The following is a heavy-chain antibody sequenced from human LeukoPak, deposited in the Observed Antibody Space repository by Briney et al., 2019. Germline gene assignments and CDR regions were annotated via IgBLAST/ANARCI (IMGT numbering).Heavy chain of an antibody. J-gene: IGHJ4*02. Sequence: GGSLRLSCAASGFTFSNYAMSWARQAPGKGLEWVSAISGSGGSTYYADSVKGRFTISRDNSKSTLYLQMSSLRAEDTAVYLCVKDLRSDFMGVLSRYLSYWGQGTLVTVSS. CDR3: VKDLRSDFMGVLSRYLSY. CDR2: ISGSGGST. V-gene: IGHV3-23*01. D-gene: IGHD2/OR15-2a*01. CDR1: GFTFSNYA.